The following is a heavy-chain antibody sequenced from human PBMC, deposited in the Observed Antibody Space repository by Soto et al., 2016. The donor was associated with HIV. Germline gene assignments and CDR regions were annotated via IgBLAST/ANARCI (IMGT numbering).Heavy chain of an antibody. CDR3: VRGVKDESNSAGLLNY. D-gene: IGHD1-1*01. V-gene: IGHV3-74*01. Sequence: VESGGGIIPPGGSLKLSCKASGLKFSSYWMSWVRQAPQKGLVWVSQISGDGTSLHYADSVKGRFIISRDNAKKTVYLQMNSLTVDDTATYYCVRGVKDESNSAGLLNYWGQGTLVIVSS. CDR1: GLKFSSYW. J-gene: IGHJ1*01. CDR2: ISGDGTSL.